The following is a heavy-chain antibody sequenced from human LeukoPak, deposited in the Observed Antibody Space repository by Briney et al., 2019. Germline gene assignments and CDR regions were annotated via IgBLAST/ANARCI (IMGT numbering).Heavy chain of an antibody. Sequence: ASVKVSCKASGYIFTSYGISWVRQAPGQGLEWMGWISPYNGNTNYAQKLQGRVIMITDTSTSTAYMELRSLRSDDTAVYYCTRGSYYDSSGYSGVRLFDYWGQGTPVTVPS. V-gene: IGHV1-18*01. CDR3: TRGSYYDSSGYSGVRLFDY. CDR1: GYIFTSYG. D-gene: IGHD3-22*01. CDR2: ISPYNGNT. J-gene: IGHJ4*02.